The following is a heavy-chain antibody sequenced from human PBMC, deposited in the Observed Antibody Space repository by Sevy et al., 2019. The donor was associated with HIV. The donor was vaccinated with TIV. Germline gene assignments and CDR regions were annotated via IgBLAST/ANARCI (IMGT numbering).Heavy chain of an antibody. CDR3: ARVVAYCSGGTCFPGYYYGMDD. Sequence: GGSLRLSCVASGFTLSSHNMNWVRQAAGKGLEWVSSISTSSNDIYDAGSVRGRFTISRDNARNSLYLQMNTLRAEDTAVYYCARVVAYCSGGTCFPGYYYGMDDWGQWTTVTVSS. V-gene: IGHV3-21*01. CDR1: GFTLSSHN. J-gene: IGHJ6*02. CDR2: ISTSSNDI. D-gene: IGHD2-15*01.